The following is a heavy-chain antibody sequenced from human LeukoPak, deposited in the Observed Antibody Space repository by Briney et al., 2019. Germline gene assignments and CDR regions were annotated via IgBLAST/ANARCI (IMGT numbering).Heavy chain of an antibody. CDR1: GFTCSDYY. Sequence: KAGGSLRLSCAASGFTCSDYYMSWIRQAPGKGLEWVSLISSRGDIIYYADSMEGRFTISRDNAKNSLYLQMNSLRVEDTAVYYCARDRPNCSGDSCCVGDRYFDYWGQGTLVTVSS. CDR3: ARDRPNCSGDSCCVGDRYFDY. J-gene: IGHJ4*02. V-gene: IGHV3-11*01. D-gene: IGHD2-15*01. CDR2: ISSRGDII.